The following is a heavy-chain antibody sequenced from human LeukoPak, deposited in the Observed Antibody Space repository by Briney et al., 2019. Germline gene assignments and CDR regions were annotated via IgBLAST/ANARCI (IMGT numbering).Heavy chain of an antibody. V-gene: IGHV3-15*01. CDR1: GFTFSNAW. J-gene: IGHJ4*02. D-gene: IGHD1-26*01. CDR3: TTGSYYFDY. Sequence: RGSLRLSCTTSGFTFSNAWMNWVRQAPGKRLEWVGHIISKTDGGTTDYAAPVKGRFTISRDDSKNTLYLQINSLKTEDTALYYCTTGSYYFDYWGQGTLVTVSS. CDR2: IISKTDGGTT.